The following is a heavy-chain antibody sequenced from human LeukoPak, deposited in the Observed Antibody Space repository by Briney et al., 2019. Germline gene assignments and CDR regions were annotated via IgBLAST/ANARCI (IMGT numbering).Heavy chain of an antibody. V-gene: IGHV1-69*06. CDR1: GGTFSSYA. D-gene: IGHD5-18*01. J-gene: IGHJ4*02. Sequence: SVKVSCKASGGTFSSYAISWVRQAPGQGLEWMGGIIPIFGTANYAQKFQGRVTITADKSTSTAYMELSSLRSEDTAVYYCARVGYSNGPADYWGQGTLVTVSS. CDR2: IIPIFGTA. CDR3: ARVGYSNGPADY.